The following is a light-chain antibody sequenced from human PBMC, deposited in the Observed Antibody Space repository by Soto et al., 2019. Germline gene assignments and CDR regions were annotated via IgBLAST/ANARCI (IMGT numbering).Light chain of an antibody. Sequence: QSALTQPASVSGSPGQSITISCGGTSXDVGAYIYVSWYQQFPGKAPKLILYEVNNRPSGVSNRFSGSKSGTTASLTISGLQPEDEADYYCSAYSDIDTKVFGTGTKVAVL. V-gene: IGLV2-14*03. CDR2: EVN. CDR3: SAYSDIDTKV. CDR1: SXDVGAYIY. J-gene: IGLJ1*01.